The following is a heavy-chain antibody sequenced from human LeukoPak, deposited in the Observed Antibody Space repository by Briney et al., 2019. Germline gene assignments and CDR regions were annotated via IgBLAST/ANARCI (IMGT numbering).Heavy chain of an antibody. V-gene: IGHV3-53*01. D-gene: IGHD2-8*01. CDR3: GREDRIVLGNDALDI. CDR2: IYSGGST. CDR1: GFTVSSNY. J-gene: IGHJ3*02. Sequence: GGSLRLSCAASGFTVSSNYMSWVRQAPGKGLEWVSVIYSGGSTYYADSVKGRFTISRDNSKNTLYLQMNSLRAEDTAVYYCGREDRIVLGNDALDIWGQGTMVTVSS.